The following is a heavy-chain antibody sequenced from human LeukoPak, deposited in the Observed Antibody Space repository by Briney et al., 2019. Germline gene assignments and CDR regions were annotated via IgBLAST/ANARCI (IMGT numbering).Heavy chain of an antibody. CDR3: ARSPHYDFWSGYFP. J-gene: IGHJ5*02. D-gene: IGHD3-3*01. CDR2: IYTSGST. CDR1: GGSISSYY. Sequence: SETLSLTCTVSGGSISSYYWSWIRQPAGKGLEWIGRIYTSGSTNYNPSLKSRVTMSVDTSKNQFSLKLSSVTAADTVVYYCARSPHYDFWSGYFPWGQGTLVTVSS. V-gene: IGHV4-4*07.